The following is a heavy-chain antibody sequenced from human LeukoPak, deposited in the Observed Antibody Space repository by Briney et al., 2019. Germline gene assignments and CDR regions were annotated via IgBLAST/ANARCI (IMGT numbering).Heavy chain of an antibody. CDR2: IYPGDSGT. Sequence: GESLKISCKGSGYSFTSYWIGWVRQMPGKGLEWMGIIYPGDSGTRYNPSFQGQVTISADKSISTAYLQWSSLKASDSAMYYCARSESSDWYFDYWGQGTLVTVSS. D-gene: IGHD6-19*01. J-gene: IGHJ4*02. CDR3: ARSESSDWYFDY. CDR1: GYSFTSYW. V-gene: IGHV5-51*01.